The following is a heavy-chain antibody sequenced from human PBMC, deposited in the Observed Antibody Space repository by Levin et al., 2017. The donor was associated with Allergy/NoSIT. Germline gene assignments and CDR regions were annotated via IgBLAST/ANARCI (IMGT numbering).Heavy chain of an antibody. CDR1: GGSISSYY. CDR2: IYYNGRT. Sequence: SQTLSLTCTVSGGSISSYYWSWIRQPPGKGLEWIGYIYYNGRTNYNPSLKGRVTISVDTSKNQFSMKLSSVTAADTAVYYCARETCSTTGCPYYYNMDVWGQGTTVTVSS. V-gene: IGHV4-59*01. J-gene: IGHJ6*02. CDR3: ARETCSTTGCPYYYNMDV. D-gene: IGHD2-2*01.